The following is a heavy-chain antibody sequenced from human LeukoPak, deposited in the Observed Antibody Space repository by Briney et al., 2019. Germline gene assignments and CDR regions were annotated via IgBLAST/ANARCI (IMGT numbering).Heavy chain of an antibody. J-gene: IGHJ4*02. CDR1: GFTFSSYW. CDR2: INSDGSST. CDR3: ARVYDYVWGSYRY. Sequence: GGSLRLSCAASGFTFSSYWMHWVRHAPGKGLVWVSRINSDGSSTSYADSVKGRFTISRDNAKNTLYLQMNSLRAEDTAVYYCARVYDYVWGSYRYWGQGTLVTVFS. D-gene: IGHD3-16*02. V-gene: IGHV3-74*01.